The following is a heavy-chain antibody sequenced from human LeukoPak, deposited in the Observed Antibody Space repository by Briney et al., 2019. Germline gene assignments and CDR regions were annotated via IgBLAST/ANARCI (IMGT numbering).Heavy chain of an antibody. CDR2: ISGSGGST. Sequence: GGSLRLSCAASGFTFSSYAMSWVRQAPGKGLEWVSAISGSGGSTYYADSVKGRFTISRDNSKNTLYLQMNSLRAEDTAVYYCARSIAADELNWFDPWGQGTLVTVSS. CDR3: ARSIAADELNWFDP. CDR1: GFTFSSYA. V-gene: IGHV3-23*01. J-gene: IGHJ5*02. D-gene: IGHD6-13*01.